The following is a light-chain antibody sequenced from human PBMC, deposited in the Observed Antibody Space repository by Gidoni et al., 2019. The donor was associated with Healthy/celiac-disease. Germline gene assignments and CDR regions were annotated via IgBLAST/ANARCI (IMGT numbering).Light chain of an antibody. J-gene: IGKJ1*01. Sequence: DIQMTQFPSSLSAPVGDRVPITCRAIQGISNYLAWYQQKPGKVPKLLLYAASALQSGVPSRFSGSGSGADFTLTISSLQPEDVATYYCQKYNSAPWTFGQGTKVEIK. CDR1: QGISNY. CDR3: QKYNSAPWT. V-gene: IGKV1-27*01. CDR2: AAS.